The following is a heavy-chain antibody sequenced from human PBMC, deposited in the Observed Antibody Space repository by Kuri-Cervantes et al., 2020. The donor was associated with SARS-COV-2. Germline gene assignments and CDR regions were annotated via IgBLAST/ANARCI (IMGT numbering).Heavy chain of an antibody. Sequence: ASVKVSCKVFGYTLRKLSMHWVRQAPGKGLEWVGGFDPGDAEGLYAQKFQGRVTLSADLSSNIAYMEVTSLRSDDTAIYYCATGRLRFDSWGQGTLVTVSS. J-gene: IGHJ5*01. CDR2: FDPGDAEG. CDR1: GYTLRKLS. CDR3: ATGRLRFDS. V-gene: IGHV1-24*01.